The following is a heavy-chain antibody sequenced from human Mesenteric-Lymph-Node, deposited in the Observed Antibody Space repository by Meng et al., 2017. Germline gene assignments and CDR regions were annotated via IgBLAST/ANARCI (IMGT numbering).Heavy chain of an antibody. CDR2: IYYSGST. D-gene: IGHD3-16*01. J-gene: IGHJ3*02. CDR1: GGSISSGGYY. CDR3: ARAGENAFDI. V-gene: IGHV4-31*03. Sequence: SETLSLTCTVSGGSISSGGYYWSWIRQHPGKGLEWIGYIYYSGSTYYNPSLKSRVAISVDTSKNQFSLKLSSVTAADTTVYYCARAGENAFDIWGQGTMVTVSS.